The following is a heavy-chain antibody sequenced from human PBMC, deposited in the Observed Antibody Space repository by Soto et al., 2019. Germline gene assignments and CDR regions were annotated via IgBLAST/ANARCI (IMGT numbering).Heavy chain of an antibody. J-gene: IGHJ6*02. D-gene: IGHD3-10*01. Sequence: GASVKVSCKASGYTFTGYYMHWVRQAPGQGLEWMGWINPNSGGTNYAQKFQGRVTMTRDTSISTAYMELSRLRSDDTAVYYCAVCRGSGSYYPGYYYYYGMDVWGQGTTVTVSS. CDR2: INPNSGGT. CDR3: AVCRGSGSYYPGYYYYYGMDV. V-gene: IGHV1-2*02. CDR1: GYTFTGYY.